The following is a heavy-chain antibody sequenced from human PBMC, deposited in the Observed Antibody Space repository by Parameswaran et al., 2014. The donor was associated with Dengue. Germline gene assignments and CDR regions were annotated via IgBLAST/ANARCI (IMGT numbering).Heavy chain of an antibody. CDR2: IWYDGSNK. Sequence: WIRQPPGKGLEWVAVIWYDGSNKYYADSVKGRFTISRDNSKNTLYLQMNSLRAEDTAVYYCARDQGVATHAFDIWGQGTMVTVSS. J-gene: IGHJ3*02. D-gene: IGHD2-15*01. CDR3: ARDQGVATHAFDI. V-gene: IGHV3-33*01.